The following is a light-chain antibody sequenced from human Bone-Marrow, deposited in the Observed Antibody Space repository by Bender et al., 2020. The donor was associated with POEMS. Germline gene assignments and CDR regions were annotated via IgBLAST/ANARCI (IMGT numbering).Light chain of an antibody. J-gene: IGLJ3*02. Sequence: QSALTQPASVSWSPGQSITISCTGTNSDVGNYNLVSWYQQHPGKAPKLMIYEDIERPSGVSNRFSGSKSGSTASLTISGLQPEDEADYYCCSYAGSISWVFGGGTKLTVL. CDR3: CSYAGSISWV. CDR2: EDI. V-gene: IGLV2-23*01. CDR1: NSDVGNYNL.